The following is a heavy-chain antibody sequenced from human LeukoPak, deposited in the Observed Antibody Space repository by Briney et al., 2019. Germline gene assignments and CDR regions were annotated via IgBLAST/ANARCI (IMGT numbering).Heavy chain of an antibody. CDR2: INANSGGT. D-gene: IGHD2-15*01. J-gene: IGHJ4*02. Sequence: GASVKVSCKASGYTFTGYYMHWVRQAPGQGLECMGRINANSGGTNYAQKFQGRVTMTRYTSISTAYMELSRLRSDDTAVYYCARAYCTDGSCYSTDYWGQGTLVTVSS. V-gene: IGHV1-2*06. CDR1: GYTFTGYY. CDR3: ARAYCTDGSCYSTDY.